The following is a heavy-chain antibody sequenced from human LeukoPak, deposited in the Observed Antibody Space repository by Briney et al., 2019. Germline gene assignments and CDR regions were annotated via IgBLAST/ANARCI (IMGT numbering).Heavy chain of an antibody. V-gene: IGHV1-18*01. J-gene: IGHJ4*02. Sequence: ASVKVSCKTSGYTFTNYGISWVRQAPGQGLEWMGWISGYNGNTNYVQKFRGRVAMTIDTFSSTVYMDLRSLRSDDTAVYYCARDIATVQHQDWGQGTLVTVSS. CDR1: GYTFTNYG. CDR3: ARDIATVQHQD. CDR2: ISGYNGNT. D-gene: IGHD1-1*01.